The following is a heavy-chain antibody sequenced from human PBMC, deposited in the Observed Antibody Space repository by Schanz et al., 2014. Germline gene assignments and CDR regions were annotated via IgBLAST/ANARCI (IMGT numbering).Heavy chain of an antibody. CDR3: AKQIHYDILTVTRN. V-gene: IGHV3-33*06. D-gene: IGHD3-9*01. J-gene: IGHJ4*02. CDR2: IWSDGSGK. CDR1: GFIFSNYG. Sequence: QVQLVESGGGVVQPGGSLRLSCAASGFIFSNYGMHWVRQAPGKGLEWVAVIWSDGSGKYYADSVKGRFTISRDSPKNTLYLQMNSLRAEDTAVYDCAKQIHYDILTVTRNWGQGTLVTVSS.